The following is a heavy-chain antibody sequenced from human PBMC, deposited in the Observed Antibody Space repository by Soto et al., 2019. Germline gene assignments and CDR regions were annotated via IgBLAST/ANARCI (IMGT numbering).Heavy chain of an antibody. Sequence: QVQLVQSGAEVKKPGSSVKVSCKASGGTFSSYAISWVRQATGQGLEWMGGIIPIFGTANYAQKFQGRVTITADESTSTAYMELSSLRSEDTAVYYCASGPLEAVAGDYYYGMDVWGQGTTVTVSS. J-gene: IGHJ6*02. V-gene: IGHV1-69*01. CDR1: GGTFSSYA. D-gene: IGHD6-19*01. CDR2: IIPIFGTA. CDR3: ASGPLEAVAGDYYYGMDV.